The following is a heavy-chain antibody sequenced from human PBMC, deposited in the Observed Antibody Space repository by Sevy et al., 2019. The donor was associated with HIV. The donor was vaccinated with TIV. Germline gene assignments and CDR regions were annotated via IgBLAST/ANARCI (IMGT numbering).Heavy chain of an antibody. CDR3: ARDRRGGDYYYGMDV. CDR2: IIPIFGTA. CDR1: GGTFSSYA. Sequence: ASVKVSCKASGGTFSSYAISWVRQAPGQGLEWMGGIIPIFGTANYAQKFQGRVTITADESTSTAYMELSSLRSEDTAVYYWARDRRGGDYYYGMDVWGQGTTVTVSS. V-gene: IGHV1-69*13. J-gene: IGHJ6*02. D-gene: IGHD3-10*01.